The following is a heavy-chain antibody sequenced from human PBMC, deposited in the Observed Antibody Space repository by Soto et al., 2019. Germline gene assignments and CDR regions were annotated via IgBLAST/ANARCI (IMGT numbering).Heavy chain of an antibody. CDR2: ISSSSSYI. CDR3: ARDPYSSGWFDY. J-gene: IGHJ4*02. CDR1: GFTFGSYS. D-gene: IGHD6-19*01. Sequence: EGQLVESGGGLVKPGGSLRLSYAASGFTFGSYSMNWVRQAPGKGREWVSSISSSSSYIYYADSVKGRFTISRDNAKNSLYLQMNSLRAEDTAVYYCARDPYSSGWFDYWGQGTLVTVSS. V-gene: IGHV3-21*01.